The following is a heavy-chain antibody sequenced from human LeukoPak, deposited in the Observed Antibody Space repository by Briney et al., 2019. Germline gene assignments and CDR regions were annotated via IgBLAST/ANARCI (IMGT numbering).Heavy chain of an antibody. Sequence: GASLQISCKASGYSFSTYWIGWVRQLPGKGLEWMGIIYPGDSDTRYSPSFQGQVTISADKSISTAYLQWSSLTASDTAVYYCARRWYDSSGYSRHFDYWGQGTQVTVPS. CDR3: ARRWYDSSGYSRHFDY. CDR2: IYPGDSDT. D-gene: IGHD3-22*01. CDR1: GYSFSTYW. V-gene: IGHV5-51*01. J-gene: IGHJ4*02.